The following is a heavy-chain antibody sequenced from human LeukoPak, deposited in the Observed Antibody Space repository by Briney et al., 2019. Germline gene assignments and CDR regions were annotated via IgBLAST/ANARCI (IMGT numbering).Heavy chain of an antibody. Sequence: GGSLRLSCAASGFTFSSYEMNWVRQAPGKGLEWVSYISTSGRTIYYADSVKGRFTISRDSAKNSLYLQMNSLRAEDTAVYYCAESDSSGYYYDYWGQGTLVAASS. CDR1: GFTFSSYE. V-gene: IGHV3-48*03. J-gene: IGHJ4*02. D-gene: IGHD3-22*01. CDR2: ISTSGRTI. CDR3: AESDSSGYYYDY.